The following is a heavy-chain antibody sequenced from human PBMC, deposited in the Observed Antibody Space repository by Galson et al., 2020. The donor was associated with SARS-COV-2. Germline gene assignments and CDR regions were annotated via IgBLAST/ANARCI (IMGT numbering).Heavy chain of an antibody. J-gene: IGHJ4*02. CDR3: ARGVGYCSGGSCLFDY. D-gene: IGHD2-15*01. Sequence: IRQPPGKGLEWIGEINHSGSTNYNPSLKSRVTISVDTSKNQFSLKLSSVTAADTAVYYCARGVGYCSGGSCLFDYWGQGTLVTVSS. V-gene: IGHV4-34*01. CDR2: INHSGST.